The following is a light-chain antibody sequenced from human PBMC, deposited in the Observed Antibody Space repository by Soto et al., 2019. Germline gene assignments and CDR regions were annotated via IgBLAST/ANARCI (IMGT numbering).Light chain of an antibody. CDR3: QQLNSYPQT. CDR2: SAS. CDR1: RGISSY. V-gene: IGKV1-9*01. J-gene: IGKJ5*01. Sequence: IQLTQSPSSLSASVGDRFTITCQASRGISSYLAWYQQKPGKAPKLLDYSASTLQSGVPSRFSGSGSGPDFTLTISSLQPEDSATYFCQQLNSYPQTFGQGTRLE.